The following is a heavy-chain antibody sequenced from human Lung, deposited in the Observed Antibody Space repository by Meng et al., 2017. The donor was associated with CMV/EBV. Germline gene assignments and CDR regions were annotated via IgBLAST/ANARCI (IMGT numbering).Heavy chain of an antibody. CDR3: ARVKAEFPLKVYYYYSMDV. CDR2: IYHSGST. CDR1: GYXISSGYY. D-gene: IGHD3-10*01. J-gene: IGHJ6*02. Sequence: SXTXSLXCTVSGYXISSGYYWGWIRQPPGKGLEWIGSIYHSGSTYYNPPLKSRVTILVDTSKNKFSLKLSSVTAADTAVYYCARVKAEFPLKVYYYYSMDVWXQGTXVTVSS. V-gene: IGHV4-38-2*02.